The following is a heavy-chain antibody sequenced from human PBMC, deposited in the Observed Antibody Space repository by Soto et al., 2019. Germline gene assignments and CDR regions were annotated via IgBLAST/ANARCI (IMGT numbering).Heavy chain of an antibody. V-gene: IGHV3-30-3*01. CDR3: AREAGGSSWFSIYYYYGMDV. Sequence: GGSLRLPCAASGFTFSSYAMHWVRQAPGKGLEWVAVISYDGSNKYYADSVKGRFTISRDNSKNTLYLQMNSLRAEDTAVYYCAREAGGSSWFSIYYYYGMDVWGQGTTVTVSS. CDR2: ISYDGSNK. J-gene: IGHJ6*02. D-gene: IGHD6-13*01. CDR1: GFTFSSYA.